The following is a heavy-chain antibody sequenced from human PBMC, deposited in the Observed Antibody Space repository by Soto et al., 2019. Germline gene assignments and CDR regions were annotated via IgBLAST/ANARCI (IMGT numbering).Heavy chain of an antibody. CDR3: ARDYSTTAPFDY. Sequence: QVQLVESGGGVVQPGRSLRLACAASGFTFSIYTFHWVRQAPGKGLEWVAVISFDGSSKYYGDSVKGRFTISRDNSKNTLYLQMNSLRVEDTAVYYCARDYSTTAPFDYWGQGTLVSVSS. CDR1: GFTFSIYT. J-gene: IGHJ4*02. D-gene: IGHD2-21*01. V-gene: IGHV3-30-3*01. CDR2: ISFDGSSK.